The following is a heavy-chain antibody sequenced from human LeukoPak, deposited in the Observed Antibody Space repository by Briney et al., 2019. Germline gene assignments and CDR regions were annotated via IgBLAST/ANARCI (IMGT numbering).Heavy chain of an antibody. V-gene: IGHV1-2*02. CDR1: GYTFTGYY. Sequence: GASVKVSCKASGYTFTGYYMHWVRQAPGQGLEWMGWINPNSGGTNYAQKFQGRVTMTRDTSISTAYMELSRLRSDDTAVYYCAREDIAAAGYFDYWGQGTLVTVSS. CDR2: INPNSGGT. CDR3: AREDIAAAGYFDY. D-gene: IGHD6-13*01. J-gene: IGHJ4*02.